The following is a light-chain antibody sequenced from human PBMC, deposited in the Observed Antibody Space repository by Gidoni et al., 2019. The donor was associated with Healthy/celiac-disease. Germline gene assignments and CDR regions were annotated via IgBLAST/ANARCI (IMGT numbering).Light chain of an antibody. V-gene: IGKV2-28*01. J-gene: IGKJ2*01. Sequence: DIVLTQSPLSLPVTPGEPASISCRSSQSLLHSNGYNYLDWYLQTPGQSPQLLIYLGSNRASGVPDRFSGSGSGTDFTLKISRVEAEDVGVYYCMQALQTPLYTFGQGTKLEIK. CDR3: MQALQTPLYT. CDR2: LGS. CDR1: QSLLHSNGYNY.